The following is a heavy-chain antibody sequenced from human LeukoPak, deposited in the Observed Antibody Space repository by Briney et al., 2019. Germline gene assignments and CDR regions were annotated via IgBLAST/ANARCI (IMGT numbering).Heavy chain of an antibody. CDR3: ARGGIAAPSLGY. D-gene: IGHD6-13*01. CDR2: INPHSGNT. CDR1: GYTFTASY. Sequence: ASVKVPCKTSGYTFTASYMHWVRQAPGQGLEWMGWINPHSGNTHYAQKFQGRVTMTRDTSISTANMELGNLTSGDTAVYYCARGGIAAPSLGYWGQGTLVTVSS. J-gene: IGHJ4*02. V-gene: IGHV1-2*02.